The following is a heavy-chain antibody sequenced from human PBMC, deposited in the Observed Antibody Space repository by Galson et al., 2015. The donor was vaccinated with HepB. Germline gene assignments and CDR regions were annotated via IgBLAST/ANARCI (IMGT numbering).Heavy chain of an antibody. CDR3: ARDRGGYSSSWYLAPFDY. Sequence: SLRLSCAASGFTVSSNYMSWVRQAPGKGLEWVSVIYSGGSTYYADSVKGRFTISRDNSKNTLYLQMNSLRAEDTAVYYCARDRGGYSSSWYLAPFDYWGQGTLVTVSS. CDR2: IYSGGST. D-gene: IGHD6-13*01. J-gene: IGHJ4*02. V-gene: IGHV3-66*01. CDR1: GFTVSSNY.